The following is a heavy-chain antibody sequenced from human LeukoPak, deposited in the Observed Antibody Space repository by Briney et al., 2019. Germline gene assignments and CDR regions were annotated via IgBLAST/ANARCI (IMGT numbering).Heavy chain of an antibody. J-gene: IGHJ4*02. CDR3: AKDLRSGYYHGYYFDY. V-gene: IGHV3-23*01. CDR1: GFTVSSNY. Sequence: GGSLRLSCAASGFTVSSNYMSWVRQAPGKGLEWVSAISGSGGSTYYADSVKGRFTISRDNSKNTLYLQMNSLRAEDTAVYYCAKDLRSGYYHGYYFDYWGQGTLVTVSS. D-gene: IGHD3-22*01. CDR2: ISGSGGST.